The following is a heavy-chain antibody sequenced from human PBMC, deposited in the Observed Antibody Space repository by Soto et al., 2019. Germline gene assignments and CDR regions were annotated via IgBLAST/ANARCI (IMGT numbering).Heavy chain of an antibody. CDR1: GYTFTSYG. D-gene: IGHD5-18*01. CDR2: ISAYNGNT. V-gene: IGHV1-18*04. CDR3: ARVPTGYGIYNWFDP. Sequence: GASVKVSCKVSGYTFTSYGISWVRQAPGQGLEWMGWISAYNGNTNYAQKLQGRVTMTTDTSTSTAYMELRSLRSDDTAVYYCARVPTGYGIYNWFDPWGQGTLVTVSS. J-gene: IGHJ5*02.